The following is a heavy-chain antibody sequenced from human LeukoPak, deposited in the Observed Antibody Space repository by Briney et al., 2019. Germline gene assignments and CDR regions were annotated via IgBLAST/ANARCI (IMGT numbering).Heavy chain of an antibody. D-gene: IGHD2-15*01. CDR3: AKEGVLYCSGGSCFRNVPFDY. J-gene: IGHJ4*02. CDR1: GFTFSSYG. V-gene: IGHV3-30*18. CDR2: ISYDGSNK. Sequence: PGGSLRLSCAASGFTFSSYGMHWVRQAPGKGLEWVAVISYDGSNKYYADSVKGRFTISRDNSKNTLYLQMNSLRAEDTAVYYCAKEGVLYCSGGSCFRNVPFDYWGQGTLVTVSS.